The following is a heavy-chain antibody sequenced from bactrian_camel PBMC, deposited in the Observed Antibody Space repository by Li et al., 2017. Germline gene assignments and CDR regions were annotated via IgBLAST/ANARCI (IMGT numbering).Heavy chain of an antibody. J-gene: IGHJ4*01. Sequence: VQLVESGGGLVQPGGSLRLSCAASGFTISMYFMSWVRQAPGKGLEWVSSIYSGGSNTYYADSVKGRLTISRDNALNTLYLQMNSLRSEDTALYYCATDPYLPWEYNYWGQGTQVTVS. D-gene: IGHD1*01. CDR2: IYSGGSNT. V-gene: IGHV3-2*01. CDR3: ATDPYLPWEYNY. CDR1: GFTISMYF.